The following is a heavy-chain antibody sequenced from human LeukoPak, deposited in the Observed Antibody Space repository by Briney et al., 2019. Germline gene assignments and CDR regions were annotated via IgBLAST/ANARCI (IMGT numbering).Heavy chain of an antibody. Sequence: PGGSLRLSCAASGFTFSSYAMSWVRQAPGKGLEWVSAISGSGGSTYYADSVEGRFTISRDNSKNTLYLQMNSLRAEDTAVYYCAKVSHGSGSFYGMDAWGQGTTVTVSS. CDR2: ISGSGGST. J-gene: IGHJ6*02. CDR3: AKVSHGSGSFYGMDA. V-gene: IGHV3-23*01. D-gene: IGHD3-10*01. CDR1: GFTFSSYA.